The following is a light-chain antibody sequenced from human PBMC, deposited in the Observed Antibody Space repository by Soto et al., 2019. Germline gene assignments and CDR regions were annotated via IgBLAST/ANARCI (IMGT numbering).Light chain of an antibody. CDR3: VLYMGSGIWV. CDR1: SGSVSANYY. J-gene: IGLJ3*02. Sequence: QTVVTQEASLSVSPGTTVTLTCGLSSGSVSANYYPSWYQQTPGQAPRTLIYNTNTRSSGVPDRFSGSILGNKAALTITGAQADDEYDYYCVLYMGSGIWVFGGGTQLTVL. CDR2: NTN. V-gene: IGLV8-61*01.